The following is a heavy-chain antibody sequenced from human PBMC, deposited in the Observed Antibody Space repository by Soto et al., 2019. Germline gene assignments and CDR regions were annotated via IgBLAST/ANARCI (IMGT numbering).Heavy chain of an antibody. J-gene: IGHJ4*02. CDR3: APRRVLGAGEVDSDS. V-gene: IGHV1-69*01. CDR2: IIPIFGTV. CDR1: GGTFSSFG. D-gene: IGHD1-26*01. Sequence: QLRLVQSGAEMMKAGSSVKVSCKAYGGTFSSFGFSWVRQAPGQGLEWLGGIIPIFGTVDYAQRFQGRITITADGSTSTAYMELSSLRSDDTAVYYCAPRRVLGAGEVDSDSWGQGTLVTVSS.